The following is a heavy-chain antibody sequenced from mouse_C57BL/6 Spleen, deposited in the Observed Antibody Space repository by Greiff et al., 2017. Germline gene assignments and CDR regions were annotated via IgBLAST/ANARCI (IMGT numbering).Heavy chain of an antibody. Sequence: VQLQQSGPELVKPGASVKISCKASGYTFTDYYMNWVKQSHGKSLEWIGDINPNNGGTSYNQKFKGKATLTVDKSSSTAYMGLRSLTSEDSAVYYCARSRITTVVAPHYYAMDYWGQGTSVTVSS. V-gene: IGHV1-26*01. CDR2: INPNNGGT. D-gene: IGHD1-1*01. CDR3: ARSRITTVVAPHYYAMDY. J-gene: IGHJ4*01. CDR1: GYTFTDYY.